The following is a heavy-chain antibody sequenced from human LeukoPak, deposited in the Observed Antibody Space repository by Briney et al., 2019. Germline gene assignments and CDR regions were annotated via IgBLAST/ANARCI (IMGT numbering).Heavy chain of an antibody. D-gene: IGHD6-13*01. CDR1: GFTFGDYA. CDR2: IRSKAYGVTT. J-gene: IGHJ4*02. V-gene: IGHV3-49*04. Sequence: PAGGSLRLSGKASGFTFGDYAVSWVRQAPGKGLEWVGFIRSKAYGVTTEYAASVKGRFTISRDDSKSIAYLQMNSLKTEDTAVYYCSREPGYYIDYWGQGTLVTVSS. CDR3: SREPGYYIDY.